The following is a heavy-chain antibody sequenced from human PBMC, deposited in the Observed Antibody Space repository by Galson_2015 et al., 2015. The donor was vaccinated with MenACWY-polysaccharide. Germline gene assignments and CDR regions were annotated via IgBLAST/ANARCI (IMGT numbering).Heavy chain of an antibody. CDR1: GGSISSSNW. CDR3: ARVFLSQSYPFDY. J-gene: IGHJ4*02. D-gene: IGHD1-26*01. CDR2: IFHSGST. V-gene: IGHV4-4*02. Sequence: ETLSLTCAVSGGSISSSNWWSWVRQPPGKGLEWIGEIFHSGSTNYNPSLKSRVTISVDKSKNQFSLKLSSATAADAAVYYCARVFLSQSYPFDYWGQGTLVTVSS.